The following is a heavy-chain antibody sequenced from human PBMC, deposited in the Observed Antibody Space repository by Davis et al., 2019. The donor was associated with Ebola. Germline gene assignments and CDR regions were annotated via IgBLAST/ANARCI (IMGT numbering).Heavy chain of an antibody. J-gene: IGHJ2*01. V-gene: IGHV4-59*08. CDR3: ARRQEDGWYWYFDL. D-gene: IGHD5-24*01. CDR1: GGSISTYH. Sequence: PSETLSLTCTVSGGSISTYHWSWIRQSPGKGLEWIGYIYFSGSTTYNPSLRSRVTLSVDPSKNQFSLRLTSVTAADTAVYYCARRQEDGWYWYFDLGGRGTLVTVSS. CDR2: IYFSGST.